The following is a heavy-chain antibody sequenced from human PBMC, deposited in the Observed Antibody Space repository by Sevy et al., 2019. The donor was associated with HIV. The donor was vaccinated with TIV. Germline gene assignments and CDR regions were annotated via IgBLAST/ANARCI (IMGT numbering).Heavy chain of an antibody. D-gene: IGHD2-21*02. Sequence: GGSLRLSCAASGFTFSSYVMHWVRQAPGKGLEWVALIWYDGTIKYYADSVKGRFTISRDYSKDTLFLQMNSLTPEDTAVYYCARGGGYCGGDCYSIDYWGQGALVTVSS. CDR2: IWYDGTIK. J-gene: IGHJ4*02. CDR3: ARGGGYCGGDCYSIDY. CDR1: GFTFSSYV. V-gene: IGHV3-33*08.